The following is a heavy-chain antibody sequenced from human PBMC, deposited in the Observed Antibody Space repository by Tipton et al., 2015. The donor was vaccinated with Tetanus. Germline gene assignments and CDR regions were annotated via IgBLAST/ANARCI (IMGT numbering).Heavy chain of an antibody. CDR2: INHSGST. CDR3: ARMQRYGMDV. V-gene: IGHV4-34*01. J-gene: IGHJ6*02. CDR1: GGSFSGYY. D-gene: IGHD6-25*01. Sequence: QVQLVQSGPEVKPSETLSLTCAVYGGSFSGYYWSWIRQPPGKGLEWIGEINHSGSTNYNPSLKSRVTISVDTSKNQFSLKLSSVTAADTAVYYCARMQRYGMDVWGQGTTVTVSS.